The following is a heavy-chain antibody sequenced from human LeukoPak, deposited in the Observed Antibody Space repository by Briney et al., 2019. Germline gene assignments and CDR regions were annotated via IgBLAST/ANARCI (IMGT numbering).Heavy chain of an antibody. V-gene: IGHV1-2*02. CDR3: AREGQLDYHYMDV. Sequence: ASVKVSCKASGYTFTGYDMHWLRQAPGQGLEWMGWINPNSGGTNYAQKFQGRVTMTRDSSISTAYMELSWLRSDDKAVYYCAREGQLDYHYMDVSGKRTTVTASS. D-gene: IGHD6-13*01. CDR2: INPNSGGT. CDR1: GYTFTGYD. J-gene: IGHJ6*03.